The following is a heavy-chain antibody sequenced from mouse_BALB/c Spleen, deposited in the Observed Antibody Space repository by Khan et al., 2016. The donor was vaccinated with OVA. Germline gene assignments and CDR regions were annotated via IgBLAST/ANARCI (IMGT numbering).Heavy chain of an antibody. V-gene: IGHV3-2*02. CDR3: ARSLTITTVVATDFDY. CDR1: GYSITSDYA. D-gene: IGHD1-1*01. J-gene: IGHJ2*01. Sequence: EVQLQESGPGLVKPSQFLSLTCTVTGYSITSDYAWNWIRQFPGNKLEWMGYISYSGRTSYNPSLKSRISITRATSKNQFFLQLNSVTNEDTATXYCARSLTITTVVATDFDYWGQGTTLTVSS. CDR2: ISYSGRT.